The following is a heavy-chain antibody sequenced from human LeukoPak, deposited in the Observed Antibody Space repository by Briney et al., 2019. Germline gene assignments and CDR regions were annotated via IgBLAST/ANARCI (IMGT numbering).Heavy chain of an antibody. D-gene: IGHD4-11*01. CDR3: ARGYSGQDYFDY. V-gene: IGHV3-30*03. CDR2: VSYDGGNK. J-gene: IGHJ4*02. CDR1: GFTFSSYG. Sequence: GRSLRLSCAASGFTFSSYGMHWVRQAPGKGLEWVAVVSYDGGNKDYADSVKGRFTISRDNSKNTLYLQMNSLRAEDTAVYYCARGYSGQDYFDYWGQGTLVTVSS.